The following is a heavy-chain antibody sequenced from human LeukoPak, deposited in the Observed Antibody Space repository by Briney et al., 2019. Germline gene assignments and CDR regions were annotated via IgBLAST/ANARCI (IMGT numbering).Heavy chain of an antibody. CDR1: GDSVSINSAA. Sequence: SQTLSLTCAISGDSVSINSAAWNWIRQSPSRGLEWLGRTYYRSKWYNDYAVSVKSRITINPDTSKNQFSLQLNSVTPEDTAVYYCAREMATITDYYYYGMDVWGQGTTVTVSS. V-gene: IGHV6-1*01. J-gene: IGHJ6*02. CDR2: TYYRSKWYN. D-gene: IGHD5-12*01. CDR3: AREMATITDYYYYGMDV.